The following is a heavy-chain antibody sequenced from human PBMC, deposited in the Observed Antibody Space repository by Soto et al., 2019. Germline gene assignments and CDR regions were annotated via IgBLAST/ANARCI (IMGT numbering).Heavy chain of an antibody. CDR1: GLSFTSRW. V-gene: IGHV3-74*01. Sequence: EVQLVESGGGLVQPGGSLRLSCAASGLSFTSRWMHWVRQAPGKGLVWVSRINSDGSSTNYADFVKGRFTISRDNAKNTLYLQMNDLRAEDTALFYCASQPFYGDHFDYRGQGTLVTVSS. CDR3: ASQPFYGDHFDY. J-gene: IGHJ4*02. D-gene: IGHD4-17*01. CDR2: INSDGSST.